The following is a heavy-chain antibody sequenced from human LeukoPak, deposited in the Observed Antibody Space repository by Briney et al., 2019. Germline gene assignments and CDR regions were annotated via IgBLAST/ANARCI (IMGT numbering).Heavy chain of an antibody. Sequence: GGSLRLSCAASGFTFSNYAMSWVRQAPGKGLEWVSTISGSAENTYYADSVKGRFTISRDNSKNTLYLQMNSLRAEDTAIYYCAKAPRKIRGIIITPLYYFDYWGQGALVTVSS. V-gene: IGHV3-23*01. CDR2: ISGSAENT. D-gene: IGHD3-10*01. J-gene: IGHJ4*02. CDR3: AKAPRKIRGIIITPLYYFDY. CDR1: GFTFSNYA.